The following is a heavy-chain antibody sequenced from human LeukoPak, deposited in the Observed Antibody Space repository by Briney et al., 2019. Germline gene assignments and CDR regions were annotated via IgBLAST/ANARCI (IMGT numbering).Heavy chain of an antibody. CDR3: ARGKGHFDY. CDR2: ISYDGSNK. Sequence: PGGSLRLSCAASGFTSSSYAMHWVRQAPGKGLEWVAVISYDGSNKYYADSVKGRFTISRDNSKNTLYLQMNSLRAEDTAVYYCARGKGHFDYWGQGTLVTVSS. V-gene: IGHV3-30-3*01. J-gene: IGHJ4*02. CDR1: GFTSSSYA.